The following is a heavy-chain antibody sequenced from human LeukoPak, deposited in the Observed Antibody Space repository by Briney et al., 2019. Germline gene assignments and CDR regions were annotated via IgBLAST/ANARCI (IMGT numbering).Heavy chain of an antibody. CDR3: ARGDYEGNMS. Sequence: SETLSLTCTVSGGSISSYYWSWIRQPPGKGLEWIGYIYYSGSANYNPSLKSRVAISVDTSKNQFSLKLSSVTAADTAVYYCARGDYEGNMSWGQGTLVTVSS. CDR2: IYYSGSA. CDR1: GGSISSYY. J-gene: IGHJ4*02. D-gene: IGHD4-17*01. V-gene: IGHV4-59*01.